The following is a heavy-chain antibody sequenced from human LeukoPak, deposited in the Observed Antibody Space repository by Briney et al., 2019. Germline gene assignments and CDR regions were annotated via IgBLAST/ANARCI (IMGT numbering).Heavy chain of an antibody. CDR3: TTDDSSGWAPYYFDY. V-gene: IGHV3-15*01. J-gene: IGHJ4*02. D-gene: IGHD6-19*01. CDR1: GFTFSNAW. CDR2: IKSKTDGGTT. Sequence: GGSLRLSRAASGFTFSNAWMSWVRQAPGKGLEWVGRIKSKTDGGTTDYAAPVKGRFTISRDDSKNTLYLQMNSLKTEDTAVYYCTTDDSSGWAPYYFDYWGQGTRVTVSS.